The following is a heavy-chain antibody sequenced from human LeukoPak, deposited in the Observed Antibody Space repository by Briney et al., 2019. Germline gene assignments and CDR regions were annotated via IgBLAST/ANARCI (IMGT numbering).Heavy chain of an antibody. Sequence: GGSLRLSCAASGFTFSSYSMNWVRQAPGKGLERVSYISVSTTMIYYADSVKGRFTISRDNAKNSLYLQMNSLRAEDTAVYYCARDDGDYAHPVDYWGQGTLVTVSS. CDR1: GFTFSSYS. CDR3: ARDDGDYAHPVDY. CDR2: ISVSTTMI. D-gene: IGHD4-17*01. V-gene: IGHV3-48*04. J-gene: IGHJ4*02.